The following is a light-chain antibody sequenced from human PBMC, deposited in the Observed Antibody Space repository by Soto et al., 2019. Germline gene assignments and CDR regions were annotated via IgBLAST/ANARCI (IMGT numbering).Light chain of an antibody. V-gene: IGLV2-11*01. CDR3: FSYADTYVE. CDR2: DVD. J-gene: IGLJ2*01. CDR1: SNYIGPYNY. Sequence: QSVLTQPRSVSGSPGQSVAISCTGISNYIGPYNYVSWYQQHPGKAPKLIIYDVDKRPSGVPYRFSCSKSGDTASLTISVLQPDDEADYYCFSYADTYVELGGGTNVTVL.